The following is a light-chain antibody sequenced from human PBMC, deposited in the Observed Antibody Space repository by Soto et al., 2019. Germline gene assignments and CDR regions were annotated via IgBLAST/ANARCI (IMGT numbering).Light chain of an antibody. V-gene: IGKV1-9*01. CDR3: HQLRSYPYT. CDR2: AAS. CDR1: QGISSY. Sequence: IQLTQSPSSLSASVGDRVTITCRASQGISSYLAWYQQKPGKAPKLLIYAASTLQSGVPSRFSGSGSGTEFTLTISSLQPEDVGTYYCHQLRSYPYTFGQGTKVDIK. J-gene: IGKJ2*01.